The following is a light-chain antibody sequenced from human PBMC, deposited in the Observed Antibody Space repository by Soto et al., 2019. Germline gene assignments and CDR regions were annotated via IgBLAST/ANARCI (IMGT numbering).Light chain of an antibody. J-gene: IGLJ2*01. V-gene: IGLV3-21*02. CDR2: NDS. CDR1: NIGSKS. CDR3: QTWDTSIDQGV. Sequence: SYELTQPPSVSVAPGQTARITCGGNNIGSKSVHWYRQKPGQAPVLVVYNDSDRPSGIPERFSGSNSGNTATLTISRVEAGDEADYYCQTWDTSIDQGVFGGGTMLTVL.